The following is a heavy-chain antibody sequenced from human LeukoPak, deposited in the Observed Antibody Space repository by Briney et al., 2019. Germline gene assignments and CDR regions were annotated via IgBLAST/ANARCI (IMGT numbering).Heavy chain of an antibody. CDR3: AKSCGGSCAGDY. CDR2: ISGSGGST. D-gene: IGHD2-15*01. Sequence: GGSLRLSCAASGFAFSSYAMSWVRQAPGKGLEWVSAISGSGGSTYYADSVKGRFTISRDNSKNTLYLQMNSLRAEDTAVYYCAKSCGGSCAGDYWGQGTLVTVSS. CDR1: GFAFSSYA. V-gene: IGHV3-23*01. J-gene: IGHJ4*02.